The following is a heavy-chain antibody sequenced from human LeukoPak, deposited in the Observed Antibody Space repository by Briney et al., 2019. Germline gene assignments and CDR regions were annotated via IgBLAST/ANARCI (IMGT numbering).Heavy chain of an antibody. D-gene: IGHD1-26*01. V-gene: IGHV3-7*05. CDR3: ARGTIVGAVDY. Sequence: GGSLRLSCAASGFTFRNYWMTWVRQAPGKGMEWVANIKQDGSEKYYLDSVQGRFTISRDNARNSLYLQMNSLRGDDTAVYYCARGTIVGAVDYWGQGTLVTVSS. CDR1: GFTFRNYW. J-gene: IGHJ4*02. CDR2: IKQDGSEK.